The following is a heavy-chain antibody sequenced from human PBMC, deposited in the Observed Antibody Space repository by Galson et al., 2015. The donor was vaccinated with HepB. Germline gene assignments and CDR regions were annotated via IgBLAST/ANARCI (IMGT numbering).Heavy chain of an antibody. CDR2: ISWDGGST. J-gene: IGHJ6*02. V-gene: IGHV3-43*01. D-gene: IGHD6-19*01. Sequence: SLRLSCAASGFTFDDYTMHWVRQAPGKGLEWVSLISWDGGSTYYADSVKGRFTISRDNSKNSLYLQMNSLRTEDTALYYCAKESVVAVAGTSYYYYYDMDVWGQGTTVTVSS. CDR3: AKESVVAVAGTSYYYYYDMDV. CDR1: GFTFDDYT.